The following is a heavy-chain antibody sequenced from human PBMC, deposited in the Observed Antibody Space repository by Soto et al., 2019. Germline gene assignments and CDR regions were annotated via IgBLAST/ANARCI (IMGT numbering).Heavy chain of an antibody. CDR1: GFSFSTYG. CDR2: ISNDGSNK. V-gene: IGHV3-30*18. J-gene: IGHJ4*02. CDR3: AKGLGNYWAFAY. Sequence: GGSLTLSCAASGFSFSTYGMRWVRQAPGKGLEWVAFISNDGSNKYYADSVKGRFTISRDNSKNTLYLQMNSLRAEDTAVYYCAKGLGNYWAFAYWVQGTLVTVSS. D-gene: IGHD1-26*01.